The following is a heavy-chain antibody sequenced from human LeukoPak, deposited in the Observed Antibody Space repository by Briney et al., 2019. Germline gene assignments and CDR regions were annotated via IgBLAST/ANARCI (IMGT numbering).Heavy chain of an antibody. CDR1: GGSISSSSYY. Sequence: PSETLSLTCTVSGGSISSSSYYWGWIRQPPGKGLEWIGSIYYSGSTYYNPSLKSRVTISVDTSKNQFSLKLSSVTAADTAVYYCARDCFGTRKGFDYWGQGTLVTVSS. D-gene: IGHD3-10*01. V-gene: IGHV4-39*07. CDR2: IYYSGST. J-gene: IGHJ4*02. CDR3: ARDCFGTRKGFDY.